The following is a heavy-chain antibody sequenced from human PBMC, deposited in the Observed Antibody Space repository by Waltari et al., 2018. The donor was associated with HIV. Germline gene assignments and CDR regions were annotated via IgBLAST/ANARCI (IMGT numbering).Heavy chain of an antibody. CDR2: ISSSSSTI. CDR1: GFTFSSYS. D-gene: IGHD1-26*01. J-gene: IGHJ4*02. V-gene: IGHV3-48*01. CDR3: ARPDFGSYYYFDY. Sequence: EVQLVESGGGLVQPGGSLRLSCAASGFTFSSYSMNWVRKAPGKGLEWVSYISSSSSTIYYADSVKGRFTISRDNAKNSLYLQMNSLRAEDTAVYYCARPDFGSYYYFDYWGQGTLVTVSS.